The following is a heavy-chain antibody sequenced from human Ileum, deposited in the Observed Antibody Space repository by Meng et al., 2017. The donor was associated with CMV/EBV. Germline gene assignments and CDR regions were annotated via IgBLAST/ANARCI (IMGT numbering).Heavy chain of an antibody. CDR2: ISSDGSSI. V-gene: IGHV3-74*01. Sequence: ASGFTFSGHWMHWVRQAPGKGLVWVSRISSDGSSINYADSVKGRFTISRDNAKNTLYLQMSSLRTEDTAVYYCTKGVNAAYGLFDYWGQGALVTVSS. J-gene: IGHJ4*02. D-gene: IGHD4-17*01. CDR1: GFTFSGHW. CDR3: TKGVNAAYGLFDY.